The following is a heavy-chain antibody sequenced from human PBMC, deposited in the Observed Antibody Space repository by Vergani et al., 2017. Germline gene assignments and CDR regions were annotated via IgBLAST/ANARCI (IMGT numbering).Heavy chain of an antibody. V-gene: IGHV3-23*01. CDR3: TTAXGLYYLHGEYFQY. CDR2: ISSGGGDI. J-gene: IGHJ1*01. CDR1: GFTFDTYT. D-gene: IGHD3-10*01. Sequence: EVQLLESGGGLAQPGGSLRLSCAASGFTFDTYTMAYVRQAPGKGLEWVATISSGGGDIFYADSVKGRFTISRDNSKNTLFLQMNSLKDEDTAVYYCTTAXGLYYLHGEYFQYWGRGTLVSVSS.